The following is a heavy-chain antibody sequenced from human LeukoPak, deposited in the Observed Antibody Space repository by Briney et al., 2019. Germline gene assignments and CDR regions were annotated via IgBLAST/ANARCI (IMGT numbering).Heavy chain of an antibody. CDR1: GYTFTSYD. CDR3: ARGWGTTVVTPDGWFDP. D-gene: IGHD4-23*01. CDR2: MNPNSGNT. J-gene: IGHJ5*02. V-gene: IGHV1-8*01. Sequence: ASVKVSCKASGYTFTSYDINWVRQATGQGLEWMGWMNPNSGNTGYAQKFQGRVTMTRNTSISTAYMELSSLRSEDTAVYYCARGWGTTVVTPDGWFDPWGQGTLVTVSS.